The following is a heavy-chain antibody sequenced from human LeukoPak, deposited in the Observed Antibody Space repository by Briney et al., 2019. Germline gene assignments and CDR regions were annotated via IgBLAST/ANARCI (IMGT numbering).Heavy chain of an antibody. D-gene: IGHD4-17*01. CDR3: ARPAASYGDYAFDY. CDR1: GGSINGYY. CDR2: IFSSGNT. J-gene: IGHJ4*02. V-gene: IGHV4-59*08. Sequence: SETLSLTCTVSGGSINGYYWSWIRQPPGEGLEWIGYIFSSGNTNYNPSLKSRVTISVDTSKNQFSLKLSSVTAADTAVYYCARPAASYGDYAFDYWGQGTLVTVSS.